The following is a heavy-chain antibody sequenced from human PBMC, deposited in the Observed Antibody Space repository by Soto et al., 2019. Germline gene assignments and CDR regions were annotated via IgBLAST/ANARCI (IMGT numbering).Heavy chain of an antibody. CDR2: ISSSSSYI. V-gene: IGHV3-21*01. CDR1: GFTLSSYS. J-gene: IGHJ4*02. Sequence: KPGGSLRLSCAASGFTLSSYSMNWVRQAPGKGLEWVSSISSSSSYIYYADSVKGRFTISRDNAKNSLYLQMNSLRAEDTAVYYCARDSDSGYGRTSFDYWSQGTLVTVSS. CDR3: ARDSDSGYGRTSFDY. D-gene: IGHD5-12*01.